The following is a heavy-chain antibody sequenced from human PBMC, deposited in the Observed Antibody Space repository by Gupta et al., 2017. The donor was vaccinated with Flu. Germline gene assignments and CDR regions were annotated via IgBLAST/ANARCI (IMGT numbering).Heavy chain of an antibody. J-gene: IGHJ5*02. Sequence: EVQLVESGGGLVQPGGSLRLSCAASGFTFSSYWMSWVRQAPGKGLEWVANIKQDGSEKYYVDSVKGRFTISRDNAKNSLYLQMNSLRAEDTAVYYCARDPVGRPHPDQNWFDPWGQGTLVTVSS. D-gene: IGHD1-26*01. CDR1: GFTFSSYW. V-gene: IGHV3-7*01. CDR3: ARDPVGRPHPDQNWFDP. CDR2: IKQDGSEK.